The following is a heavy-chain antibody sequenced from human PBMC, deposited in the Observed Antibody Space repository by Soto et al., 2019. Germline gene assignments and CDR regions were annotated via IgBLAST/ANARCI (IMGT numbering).Heavy chain of an antibody. CDR3: AREGDGYSTKFNYGMDV. J-gene: IGHJ6*02. Sequence: QVQLVQSGAEVKKPGASVKVSCKASGYSFLSYAISWVRQAPGQGLEWMGWINPYNGNTNFPQKLQGRLTMTTDTSTSTAYMDLRSLKSDDTAVYYCAREGDGYSTKFNYGMDVWGQGTTVTVSS. CDR2: INPYNGNT. V-gene: IGHV1-18*01. CDR1: GYSFLSYA. D-gene: IGHD6-13*01.